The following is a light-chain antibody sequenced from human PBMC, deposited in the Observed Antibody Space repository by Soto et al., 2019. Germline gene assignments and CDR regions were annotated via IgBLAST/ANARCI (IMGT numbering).Light chain of an antibody. CDR1: QSVSSNY. CDR3: QQYGGSVQT. Sequence: ESVLTQSPGTLSLSPGERATLSCRASQSVSSNYLAWYQQKPGQAPRLLIYDASTRATGIPARFSGSGSGTDFTLTISRLEPEDFAVYYCQQYGGSVQTFGQGTKVDI. CDR2: DAS. J-gene: IGKJ1*01. V-gene: IGKV3-20*01.